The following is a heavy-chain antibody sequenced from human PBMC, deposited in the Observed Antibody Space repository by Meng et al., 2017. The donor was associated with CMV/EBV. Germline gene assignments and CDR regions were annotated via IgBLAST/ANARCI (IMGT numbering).Heavy chain of an antibody. CDR1: GGSFSGYY. Sequence: QVQLRQWGAGLLKPSETLSLTCAVYGGSFSGYYWSWIRQPPGKGLEWIGEINHSGSTNYNPSLKSRVTISVDTSKNQFSLKLSSVTAADTAVYYCARESMVRGEDWGQGTLVTVSS. D-gene: IGHD3-10*01. CDR2: INHSGST. CDR3: ARESMVRGED. J-gene: IGHJ4*02. V-gene: IGHV4-34*01.